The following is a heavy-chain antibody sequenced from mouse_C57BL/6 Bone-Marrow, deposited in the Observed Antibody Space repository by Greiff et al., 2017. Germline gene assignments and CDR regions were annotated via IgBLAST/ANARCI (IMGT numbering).Heavy chain of an antibody. CDR3: TLIYYGNSAWFAY. CDR1: GFNIKDDY. Sequence: EVQLQQSGAELVRPGASVKLSCTASGFNIKDDYMHWVKQRPEQGLEWIGWIDPENGDTEYASKFQGKATITADTSSNTAYLQLSSLTSEDTAVYYCTLIYYGNSAWFAYWGQGTLVTVSA. D-gene: IGHD2-1*01. J-gene: IGHJ3*01. CDR2: IDPENGDT. V-gene: IGHV14-4*01.